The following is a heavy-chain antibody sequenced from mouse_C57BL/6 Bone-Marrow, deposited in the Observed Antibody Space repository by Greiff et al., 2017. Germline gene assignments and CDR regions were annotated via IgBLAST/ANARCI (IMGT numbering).Heavy chain of an antibody. Sequence: QVQLQQSGAELVRPGASVTLSCTASGYTFTDYEMHWVKQTPVHGLEWIGAIDPETGGTAYNQKFKGKAILTADKSSSTAYMELRSLTSDDSAVYYCTRSKLVFDYWGQGTTLTVSS. D-gene: IGHD1-3*01. V-gene: IGHV1-15*01. CDR1: GYTFTDYE. J-gene: IGHJ2*01. CDR2: IDPETGGT. CDR3: TRSKLVFDY.